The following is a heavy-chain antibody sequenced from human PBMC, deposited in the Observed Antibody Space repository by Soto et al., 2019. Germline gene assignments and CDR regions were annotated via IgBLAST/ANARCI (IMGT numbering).Heavy chain of an antibody. J-gene: IGHJ1*01. D-gene: IGHD3-22*01. CDR2: ISGSGGST. Sequence: GGSLRLSCAASGFTFSSYAMSWVRQAPGKGLEWVSAISGSGGSTYYADSVKGRFTISRDNPKNTLYLQMNSLRAEDTAVYYCPGGRRITMIVGLCGCRGQGTLGPVSS. CDR3: PGGRRITMIVGLCGC. V-gene: IGHV3-23*01. CDR1: GFTFSSYA.